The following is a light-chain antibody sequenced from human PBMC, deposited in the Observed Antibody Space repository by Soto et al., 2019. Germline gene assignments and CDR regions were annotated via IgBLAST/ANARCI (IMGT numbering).Light chain of an antibody. J-gene: IGKJ4*01. Sequence: DFQMTQSPSSLSASVRDRVTITCRASQGIGDDLGWYQQRPGEAPKRLIYAASILPSGVPSRFSGSGSGTEFTLTISGLQPEDFATYFCLEHNTYPFTFGGGTKVEIK. CDR3: LEHNTYPFT. V-gene: IGKV1-17*01. CDR2: AAS. CDR1: QGIGDD.